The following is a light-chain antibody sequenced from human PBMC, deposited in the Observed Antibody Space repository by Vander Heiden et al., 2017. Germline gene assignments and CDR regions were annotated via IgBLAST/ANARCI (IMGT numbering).Light chain of an antibody. CDR2: RNN. V-gene: IGLV1-47*01. CDR1: SSNIGSNY. Sequence: QSVLPQPPSASGTPGQRVTVSCSGSSSNIGSNYVSWYQQLPGTAPKLFVYRNNQRPSGVPDRFSGSKSGTSASLAISGLRSEDEADYYCATWDDSLSGVIFGGGTKVTVL. J-gene: IGLJ2*01. CDR3: ATWDDSLSGVI.